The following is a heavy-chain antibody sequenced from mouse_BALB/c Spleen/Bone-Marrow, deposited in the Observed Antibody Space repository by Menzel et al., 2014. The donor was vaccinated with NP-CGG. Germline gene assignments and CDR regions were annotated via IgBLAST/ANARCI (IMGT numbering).Heavy chain of an antibody. CDR2: ISTYYGDA. V-gene: IGHV1S137*01. CDR3: ARVITTGYYGMDY. D-gene: IGHD2-4*01. CDR1: GYTFTDYT. Sequence: VKLVESGAELVRPGVSVKISCKGSGYTFTDYTMHWVKRSHAKSLEWIGVISTYYGDASYNQKFKSKATMTVDKSSSTAYMELARLTSEDSAIYYCARVITTGYYGMDYWGQGTSVTVSS. J-gene: IGHJ4*01.